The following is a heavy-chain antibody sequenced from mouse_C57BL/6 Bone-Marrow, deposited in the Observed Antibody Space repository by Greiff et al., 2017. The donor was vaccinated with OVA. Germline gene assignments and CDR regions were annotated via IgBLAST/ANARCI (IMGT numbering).Heavy chain of an antibody. V-gene: IGHV7-3*01. CDR1: GFTFTDYY. CDR2: IRNKANGYTT. J-gene: IGHJ2*01. CDR3: SRSGVTTRGYYFGY. D-gene: IGHD2-2*01. Sequence: EVKLVESGGGLVQPGGSLSLSCAASGFTFTDYYMSWVRQPPGKALEWLGFIRNKANGYTTEYSASVKGRFTISRDNSQSILYLQMNALGAEDSATYYCSRSGVTTRGYYFGYWGPGTTLTVSS.